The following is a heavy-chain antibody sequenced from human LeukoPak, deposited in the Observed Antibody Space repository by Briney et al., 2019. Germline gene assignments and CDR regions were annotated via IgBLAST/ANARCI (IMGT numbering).Heavy chain of an antibody. CDR1: GGTISSYY. Sequence: SETLSLTCTVSGGTISSYYWSWIRQPAGKGLEWIGRIYTSGSTNYNPSLKSRVTMSVDTSKNQFSMKLSSVTAADTAVYYCARDVVPAAPDYYYYGMDVWGQGTTVTVSS. J-gene: IGHJ6*02. D-gene: IGHD2-2*01. CDR2: IYTSGST. V-gene: IGHV4-4*07. CDR3: ARDVVPAAPDYYYYGMDV.